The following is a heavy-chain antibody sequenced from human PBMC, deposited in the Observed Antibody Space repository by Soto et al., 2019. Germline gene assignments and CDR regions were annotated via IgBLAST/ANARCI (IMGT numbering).Heavy chain of an antibody. CDR1: GFTFSTAW. J-gene: IGHJ6*02. CDR3: TPQVPYYYYGMDV. V-gene: IGHV3-15*01. Sequence: GGSLRLSCAASGFTFSTAWMSWVRQAPGKGLEWVGRIKSKTDGGTTDYAAPVKGRFTISRDDSKNTLYLQMNSLKTEDTAVYYCTPQVPYYYYGMDVWGQGTTVTVSS. CDR2: IKSKTDGGTT.